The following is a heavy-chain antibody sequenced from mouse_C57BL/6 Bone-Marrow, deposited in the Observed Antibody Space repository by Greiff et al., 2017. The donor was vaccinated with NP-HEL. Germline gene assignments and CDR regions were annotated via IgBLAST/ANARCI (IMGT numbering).Heavy chain of an antibody. CDR1: GYAFSSSW. CDR2: IYPGDGDT. V-gene: IGHV1-82*01. Sequence: QVQLKESGPELVKPGASVKISCKASGYAFSSSWMNWVKQRPGKGLEWIGRIYPGDGDTNYNGKFKGKATLTADKSSRTAYMQRSSLTSEDSAVYFCAREYTTVVAKWYFDVWGTGTTVTVSS. D-gene: IGHD1-1*01. CDR3: AREYTTVVAKWYFDV. J-gene: IGHJ1*03.